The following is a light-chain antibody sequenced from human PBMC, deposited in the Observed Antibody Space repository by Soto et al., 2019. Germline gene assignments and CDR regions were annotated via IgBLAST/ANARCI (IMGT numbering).Light chain of an antibody. J-gene: IGKJ1*01. CDR1: QSVLYSSNNKNY. V-gene: IGKV4-1*01. CDR2: WAS. CDR3: QQYNDWWT. Sequence: DIVMTQSPDSLAVSLGERATINCTSSQSVLYSSNNKNYLAWYQQKPGQPPNLLIYWASTRGSGVPDRFSGSGSGTDFTLTISSLQSEDFAVYYCQQYNDWWTFGQGTKVEIK.